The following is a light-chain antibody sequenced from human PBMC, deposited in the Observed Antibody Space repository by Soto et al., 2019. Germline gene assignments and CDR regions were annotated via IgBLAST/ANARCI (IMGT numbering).Light chain of an antibody. Sequence: QTVVTQPASVSGSPGQSITISCTGTSSDVGGYNYVSWYQQHPGKAPKLMFYDVSNRPSGVSNRFSGSKSGNTASLTISGLQAEDEADYYCSSYTSSSTLYVFGTGTKLTVL. CDR1: SSDVGGYNY. CDR2: DVS. V-gene: IGLV2-14*01. CDR3: SSYTSSSTLYV. J-gene: IGLJ1*01.